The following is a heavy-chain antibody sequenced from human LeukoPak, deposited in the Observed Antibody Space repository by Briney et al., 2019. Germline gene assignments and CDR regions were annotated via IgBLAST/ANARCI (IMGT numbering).Heavy chain of an antibody. Sequence: GGSLRLSCAASGFTFSSYAMSWVRQAPGKGLEWVSAISGSGGSTYYADSVKGRFTISRDNSKNTLYLQMNSLRAEDTAVYYCAKADPTTYYDFWSGYPNWFDYWGQGTLVTVSS. CDR2: ISGSGGST. D-gene: IGHD3-3*01. CDR3: AKADPTTYYDFWSGYPNWFDY. V-gene: IGHV3-23*01. CDR1: GFTFSSYA. J-gene: IGHJ4*02.